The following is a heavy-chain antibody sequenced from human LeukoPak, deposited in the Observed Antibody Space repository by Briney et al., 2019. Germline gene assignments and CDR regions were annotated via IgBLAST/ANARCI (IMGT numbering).Heavy chain of an antibody. CDR3: ASRPPTGYAYLGVFDY. CDR1: GLTFSRHW. CDR2: IKPDGSEK. D-gene: IGHD3-9*01. J-gene: IGHJ4*02. Sequence: GGSLRLSCAASGLTFSRHWMSWVRQAPGKGLEWVANIKPDGSEKDYVDSVRGRFTISRDNSRSSLYLQMNNLGAEDTALYYCASRPPTGYAYLGVFDYWGQGTLVTVSS. V-gene: IGHV3-7*01.